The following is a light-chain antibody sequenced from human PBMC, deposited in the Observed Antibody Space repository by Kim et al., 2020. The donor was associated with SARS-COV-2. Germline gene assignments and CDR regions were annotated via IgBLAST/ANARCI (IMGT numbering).Light chain of an antibody. J-gene: IGLJ1*01. CDR2: YDS. CDR3: QVWDTSSV. CDR1: SIGSKS. V-gene: IGLV3-21*04. Sequence: SYELTQPPSVSVAPGKTATITCGGDSIGSKSVHWYQQKPGQAPVLVIYYDSDRPSGIPERFSGSNSGNTATLTISRVEAGDEADYYCQVWDTSSVFGTGTQLTVL.